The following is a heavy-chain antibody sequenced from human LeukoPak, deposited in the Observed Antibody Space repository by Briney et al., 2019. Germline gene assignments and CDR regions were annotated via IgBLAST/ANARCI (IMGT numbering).Heavy chain of an antibody. CDR3: ARSSYYDSSGHFDY. V-gene: IGHV3-23*01. J-gene: IGHJ4*02. D-gene: IGHD3-22*01. Sequence: GGSLRLSCAASGFTFSSYAISWVRQAPGKGLEWVSAISGSGGSTYYADSVKGRFTISRDNAKNSLYLQMNSLRAEDTALYYCARSSYYDSSGHFDYWGQGTLVTVSS. CDR2: ISGSGGST. CDR1: GFTFSSYA.